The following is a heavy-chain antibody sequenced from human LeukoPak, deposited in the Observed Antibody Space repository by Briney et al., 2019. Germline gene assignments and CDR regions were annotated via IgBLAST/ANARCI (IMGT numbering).Heavy chain of an antibody. CDR1: GYTFTGYY. V-gene: IGHV1-2*02. J-gene: IGHJ4*02. D-gene: IGHD3-9*01. Sequence: ASVKVSCKASGYTFTGYYIHWVRQAPGQGLEWMGWINPDNGVTNYAQKFQGRVTFTRDTSISTAYMELSRLRSDDTAVYHCARGFDWLEYYFDYWGQGTLVTVSS. CDR3: ARGFDWLEYYFDY. CDR2: INPDNGVT.